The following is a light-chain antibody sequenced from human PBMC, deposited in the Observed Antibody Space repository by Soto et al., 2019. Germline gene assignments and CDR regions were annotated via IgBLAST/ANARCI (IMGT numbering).Light chain of an antibody. J-gene: IGLJ2*01. V-gene: IGLV2-14*01. CDR2: GVT. CDR1: DSDVGGYNY. Sequence: QSALTQPASVSGSPGQSITISCPGTDSDVGGYNYVSWYQQHPGKAPKLIIYGVTNRPSGVSNRFSGSKSGNTASLTISGLQAEDEADYYCSSYTTRSTYVVLGGGTKLTVL. CDR3: SSYTTRSTYVV.